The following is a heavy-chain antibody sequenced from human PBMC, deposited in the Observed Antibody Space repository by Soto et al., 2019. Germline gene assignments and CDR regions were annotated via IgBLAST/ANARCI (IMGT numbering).Heavy chain of an antibody. Sequence: PSETLSLTCAVYGGSFSGYYWGWIRQPPGKGLEWIGEINHSGSTNYNPSLKSRVTMPVDTSKNQFSLKLSSVTAADTAVYYRASFPSAAGDVNGNLTFDYWGQGTLVTVSS. D-gene: IGHD6-13*01. CDR1: GGSFSGYY. CDR3: ASFPSAAGDVNGNLTFDY. J-gene: IGHJ4*02. CDR2: INHSGST. V-gene: IGHV4-34*01.